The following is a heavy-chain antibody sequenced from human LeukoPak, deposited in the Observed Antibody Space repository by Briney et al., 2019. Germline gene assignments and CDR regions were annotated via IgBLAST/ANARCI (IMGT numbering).Heavy chain of an antibody. Sequence: SVKVSCKASGGTFSSYAISWVRQAPGQGLEWMGGIIPIFGTANYAQKFQGRVTITADESTSTAYMELSSLRSEDTAVYYCARDRSSTYGSGSYYKGFDPWGQGTLVTVSS. D-gene: IGHD3-10*01. CDR2: IIPIFGTA. J-gene: IGHJ5*02. CDR3: ARDRSSTYGSGSYYKGFDP. CDR1: GGTFSSYA. V-gene: IGHV1-69*13.